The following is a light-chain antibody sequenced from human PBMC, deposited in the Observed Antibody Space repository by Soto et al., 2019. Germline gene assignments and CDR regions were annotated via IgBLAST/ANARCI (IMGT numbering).Light chain of an antibody. CDR2: DTS. V-gene: IGKV3D-20*02. Sequence: EIVLTQSPGTLSLSPGERATLSCRASQSVSSSSLAWYQQKPGQAPRLLIYDTSSKATGIPDRFSGSGSGTDFTLTISRLEPEDFAVYYCQQRSNWPPWTCGQGTKVDIK. J-gene: IGKJ1*01. CDR1: QSVSSSS. CDR3: QQRSNWPPWT.